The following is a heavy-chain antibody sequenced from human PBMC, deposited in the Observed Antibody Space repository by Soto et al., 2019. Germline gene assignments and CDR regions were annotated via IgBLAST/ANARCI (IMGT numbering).Heavy chain of an antibody. V-gene: IGHV3-30*18. CDR1: GFTFSSYG. CDR3: AKILPVGDYAYYYYGMDV. Sequence: QVQLVESGGGVVQPGRSLRLSCAASGFTFSSYGMHWVRQAPGKGLEWVAVISYDGSNKYYADSVKGRFTISRDNSKNTLYLQMNSLRAEDTAVYYCAKILPVGDYAYYYYGMDVWGQGTTVTVSS. CDR2: ISYDGSNK. J-gene: IGHJ6*02. D-gene: IGHD4-17*01.